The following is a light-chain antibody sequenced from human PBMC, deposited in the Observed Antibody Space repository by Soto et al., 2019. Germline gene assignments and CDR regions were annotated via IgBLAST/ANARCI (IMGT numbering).Light chain of an antibody. CDR2: GAS. J-gene: IGKJ1*01. CDR1: QSVSSSY. CDR3: QQYGSSAWT. V-gene: IGKV3-20*01. Sequence: IELVQTPSALSLSPRESATLSCRASQSVSSSYLAWYQQKPGQAPRLLIYGASSRATGIPDRFSGSGSGTDFTLTISRLEPEDFAVYYCQQYGSSAWTFGQGTKVDTK.